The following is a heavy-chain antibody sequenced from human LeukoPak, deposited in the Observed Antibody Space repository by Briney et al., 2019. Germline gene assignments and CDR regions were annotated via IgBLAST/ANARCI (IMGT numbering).Heavy chain of an antibody. CDR3: ASLYGSGNLVDY. D-gene: IGHD3-10*01. CDR1: GYTFTSYY. CDR2: INPSGGST. V-gene: IGHV1-46*01. J-gene: IGHJ4*02. Sequence: ASVKVSCKASGYTFTSYYMHWVRQAPGQGLEWMGIINPSGGSTSYAQKFQGRVTITRDTSASTAYMELSSLRSEDTAVYYCASLYGSGNLVDYWGQGTLVTVSS.